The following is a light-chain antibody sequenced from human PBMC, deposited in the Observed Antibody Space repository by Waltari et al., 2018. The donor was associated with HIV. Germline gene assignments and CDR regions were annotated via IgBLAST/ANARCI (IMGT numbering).Light chain of an antibody. CDR2: VSS. CDR1: QGISTF. J-gene: IGKJ1*01. V-gene: IGKV1-39*01. CDR3: QQTYSVPWT. Sequence: DIQMTQSPTSLSAYVGETIIISCRASQGISTFLNWYQKKGDKAPKLLIFVSSNLHSGVPSSFSGSGSGTEFTLIIRSLQPEDFASYFCQQTYSVPWTFGQGTKIEI.